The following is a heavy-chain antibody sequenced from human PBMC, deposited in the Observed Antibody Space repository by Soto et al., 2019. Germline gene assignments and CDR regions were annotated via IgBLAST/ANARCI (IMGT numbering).Heavy chain of an antibody. D-gene: IGHD6-6*01. J-gene: IGHJ4*02. CDR2: FILIFGTA. Sequence: QVQLVQSGAEVKKPGSSVKVSCKASGAPFRGFPISWVRRPLGQGLEWMGGFILIFGTANYPQKFQGRVTITADESTSTAYMELSSLRSEDTAVYYCGVYSSSSDYWGQGTLVTVSS. V-gene: IGHV1-69*01. CDR3: GVYSSSSDY. CDR1: GAPFRGFP.